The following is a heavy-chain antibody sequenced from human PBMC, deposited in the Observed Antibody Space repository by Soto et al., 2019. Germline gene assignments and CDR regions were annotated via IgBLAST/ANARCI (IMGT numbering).Heavy chain of an antibody. CDR2: IDPSDSYT. Sequence: GESLKISCKGSGYSFTSYWISCVRQMPGKGLEWIGMIDPSDSYTNYSPSFQGHVTISADKSISTAYLQWSSLKASDTAMYYCATSIAARPPPAYFNAGMDVWGQGTTVTVS. CDR3: ATSIAARPPPAYFNAGMDV. V-gene: IGHV5-10-1*01. J-gene: IGHJ6*02. CDR1: GYSFTSYW. D-gene: IGHD6-6*01.